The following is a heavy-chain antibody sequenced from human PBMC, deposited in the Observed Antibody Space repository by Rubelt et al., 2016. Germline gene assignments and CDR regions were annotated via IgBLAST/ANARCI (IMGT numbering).Heavy chain of an antibody. CDR3: ATVAWFGELSYLDY. V-gene: IGHV1-69*04. CDR2: IIPILGIA. J-gene: IGHJ4*02. D-gene: IGHD3-10*01. Sequence: GLEWMGRIIPILGIANYAQKFQGRVTITADKSTSTAYMELSSLRSEDTAVYYCATVAWFGELSYLDYWGQGTLVTVSS.